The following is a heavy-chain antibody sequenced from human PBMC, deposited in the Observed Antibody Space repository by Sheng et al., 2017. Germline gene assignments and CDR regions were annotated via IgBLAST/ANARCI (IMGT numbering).Heavy chain of an antibody. V-gene: IGHV4-34*12. Sequence: QVQLQQWGAGLLKPSETLSLTCAVYGGSFSGYYWSWIRQPPGKGLEWIGEIIHSGSTNYNPSLKSRVTISVDTSKNQFSLKLSSVTAADTAVYYCARRKTVTNIRWSVDFDYWGQGTLVSVSS. CDR2: IIHSGST. CDR3: ARRKTVTNIRWSVDFDY. CDR1: GGSFSGYY. J-gene: IGHJ4*02. D-gene: IGHD4-4*01.